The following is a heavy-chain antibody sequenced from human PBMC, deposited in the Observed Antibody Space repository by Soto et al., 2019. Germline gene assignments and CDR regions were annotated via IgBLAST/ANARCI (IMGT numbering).Heavy chain of an antibody. CDR3: ARDHYYAFDI. Sequence: GGSLILSCVASGFTFSDYCMNWVRQAPGKGLEWVSWFGITGKSGDYADSVKGRFTISRDNARNSVHLQMSSLRDEDTAVYYCARDHYYAFDIWGQGTMVTVSS. V-gene: IGHV3-48*02. J-gene: IGHJ3*02. CDR1: GFTFSDYC. D-gene: IGHD1-26*01. CDR2: FGITGKSG.